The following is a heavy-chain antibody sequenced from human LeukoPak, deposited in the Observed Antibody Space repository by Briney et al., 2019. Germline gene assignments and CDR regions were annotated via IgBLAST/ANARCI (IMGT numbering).Heavy chain of an antibody. CDR3: ARPTRKYCSGGSCPKGWFDP. CDR1: GGSISSSSYY. Sequence: SETLSLTCTVSGGSISSSSYYWGWIRQPPGKGLEWIGSIYYSGSTYYNPSLKSRVTISVDTSKNQFSLKLSSVTAADTAVYYCARPTRKYCSGGSCPKGWFDPWGQGTLVTVSS. V-gene: IGHV4-39*01. CDR2: IYYSGST. J-gene: IGHJ5*02. D-gene: IGHD2-15*01.